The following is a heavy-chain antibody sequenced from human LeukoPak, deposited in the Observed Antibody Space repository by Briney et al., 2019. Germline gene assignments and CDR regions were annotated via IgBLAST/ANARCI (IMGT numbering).Heavy chain of an antibody. D-gene: IGHD2-15*01. CDR1: GFTFSSYS. J-gene: IGHJ3*02. Sequence: KPVGCLRLSCAASGFTFSSYSMNWVRQAPGKGLEWVSYISSSSSYIYYADSVKGRFTISRDNAKNSLYLQMNSLRAEDTAVYYCAREPDWDDKVGATTIAFDIWGQGTMVTVSS. CDR3: AREPDWDDKVGATTIAFDI. V-gene: IGHV3-21*01. CDR2: ISSSSSYI.